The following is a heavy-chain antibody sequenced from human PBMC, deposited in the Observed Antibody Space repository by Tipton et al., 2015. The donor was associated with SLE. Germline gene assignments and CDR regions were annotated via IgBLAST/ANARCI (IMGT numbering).Heavy chain of an antibody. Sequence: LRLSCTVSGGSISSYYWSWIRQPPGKGLEWIGYISYNGSTNYNPSLKSRVTISVDTSKNQFSLKLSSVTAADTAVYYCAREGITIVRGVPKVYYGMDVWGQGTTVTVSS. CDR2: ISYNGST. D-gene: IGHD3-10*01. CDR1: GGSISSYY. J-gene: IGHJ6*02. V-gene: IGHV4-59*12. CDR3: AREGITIVRGVPKVYYGMDV.